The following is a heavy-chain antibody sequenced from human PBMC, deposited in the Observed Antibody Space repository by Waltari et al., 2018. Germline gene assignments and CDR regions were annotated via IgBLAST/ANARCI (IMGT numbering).Heavy chain of an antibody. D-gene: IGHD2-15*01. CDR1: GFMLSNYA. Sequence: GQEVESGGGLVKLGGSVRGSSSATGFMLSNYAVTWLGQSPGKCLDGVPHSYRGNSRISTADSGKGRFHISSDNSKNTLYLQMTSLRAVDPAVFYWAKVRAASGCVFFDSWGQGPLVTVSS. CDR3: AKVRAASGCVFFDS. J-gene: IGHJ4*02. V-gene: IGHV3-23*03. CDR2: SYRGNSRI.